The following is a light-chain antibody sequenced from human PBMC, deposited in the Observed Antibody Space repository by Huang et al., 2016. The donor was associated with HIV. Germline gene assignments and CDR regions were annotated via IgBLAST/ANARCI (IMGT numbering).Light chain of an antibody. Sequence: DIQMTQSPSFMSASVGDRVTMTCRASQGISYYLAWYQQKPVKAPKLLISDSSTLESGVPSRFSGGGSGTDFRLTLSSLQPEDVATYYCQQYNIPPYAFGQGTKL. CDR3: QQYNIPPYA. V-gene: IGKV1-27*01. J-gene: IGKJ2*01. CDR1: QGISYY. CDR2: DSS.